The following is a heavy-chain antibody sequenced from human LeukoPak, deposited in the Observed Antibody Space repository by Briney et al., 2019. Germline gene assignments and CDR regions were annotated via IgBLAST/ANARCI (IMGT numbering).Heavy chain of an antibody. J-gene: IGHJ3*02. CDR2: IYHSGST. D-gene: IGHD2-2*01. CDR1: GGSISSGGYY. V-gene: IGHV4-30-2*01. Sequence: SQTLSLTCTVSGGSISSGGYYWRWIRQPPGKGLEWIGYIYHSGSTYYNPSLKSRVTISVDRSKNQFSLKLSSVTAADTAVYYCARVPDCSSTSCPLANDAFDIWGQGTMVTVSS. CDR3: ARVPDCSSTSCPLANDAFDI.